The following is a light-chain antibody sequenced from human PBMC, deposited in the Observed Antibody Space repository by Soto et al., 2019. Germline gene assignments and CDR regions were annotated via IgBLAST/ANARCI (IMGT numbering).Light chain of an antibody. J-gene: IGLJ2*01. CDR3: CSYAGSYTLV. CDR2: DVS. CDR1: SSDVGGYNY. Sequence: QSALTQPRSVSGSPGQSVIISCTGTSSDVGGYNYVSWYQQHPGKAPKLMIYDVSKRPSGVPDRFSGSKSGNTASLTISGLQAEDEADYSCCSYAGSYTLVFGGGTKLTVL. V-gene: IGLV2-11*01.